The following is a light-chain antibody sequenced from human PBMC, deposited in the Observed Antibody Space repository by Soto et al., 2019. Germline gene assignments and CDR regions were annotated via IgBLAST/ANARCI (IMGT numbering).Light chain of an antibody. V-gene: IGKV1-33*01. CDR2: DAS. CDR1: RDISDY. Sequence: DIQMTQSPSSLSVSVGDRVTITCQASRDISDYLNWYQHKPGKAPKLLIYDASHLQTGVPSRFSGSGSGTDFTFTISALQPEDVATYFCQQYDNLPYTFCHGTQLVI. CDR3: QQYDNLPYT. J-gene: IGKJ2*01.